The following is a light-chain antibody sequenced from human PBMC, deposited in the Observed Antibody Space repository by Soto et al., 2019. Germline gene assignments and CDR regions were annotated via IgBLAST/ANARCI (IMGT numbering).Light chain of an antibody. J-gene: IGLJ2*01. CDR1: SSNIGAGYD. Sequence: QLVLTQPPSVSGAPGQRVTISCTGSSSNIGAGYDVHWYQQLPGTAPKLLIYGNSNRPSGVPDRFSGSKSGTSASLAITGLQAEDEADYYCQSYDSSLGGSRVVFGGGTKLTVL. CDR2: GNS. CDR3: QSYDSSLGGSRVV. V-gene: IGLV1-40*01.